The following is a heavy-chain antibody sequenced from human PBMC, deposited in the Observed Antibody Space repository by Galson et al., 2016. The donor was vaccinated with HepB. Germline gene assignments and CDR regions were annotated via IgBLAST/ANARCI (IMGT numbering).Heavy chain of an antibody. V-gene: IGHV3-23*01. Sequence: SLRLSCAASGFTFSNYAMHWVRQAPGKGLEWISAISTSGGSSNYADSVKGRFTISRDNSKNTLYLQLNSLRAEDTAVYYCAKGADIHFDFWSGRDTMDHWGQGTLVTTSS. CDR2: ISTSGGSS. J-gene: IGHJ4*02. D-gene: IGHD3-3*01. CDR1: GFTFSNYA. CDR3: AKGADIHFDFWSGRDTMDH.